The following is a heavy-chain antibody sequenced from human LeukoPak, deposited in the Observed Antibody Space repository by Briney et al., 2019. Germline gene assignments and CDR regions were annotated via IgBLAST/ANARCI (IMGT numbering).Heavy chain of an antibody. CDR1: GFTFSAFA. Sequence: GGSLRLSCAASGFTFSAFAMHWVRQTPGKGLEYVSSISSGGDYTYYGISVKDRFTISRDNAKNTLFLQMNSLRAEDTAVYYCAKEGITMVRGVISWGQGTLVTVSS. CDR3: AKEGITMVRGVIS. J-gene: IGHJ5*02. D-gene: IGHD3-10*01. V-gene: IGHV3-64*01. CDR2: ISSGGDYT.